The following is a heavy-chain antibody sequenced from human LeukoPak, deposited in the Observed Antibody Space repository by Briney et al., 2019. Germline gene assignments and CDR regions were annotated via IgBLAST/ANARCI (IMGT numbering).Heavy chain of an antibody. CDR3: ARYNWNDNEFDP. CDR1: GFTFSSYS. J-gene: IGHJ5*02. CDR2: ISSSSSYI. V-gene: IGHV3-21*01. Sequence: GGSLRLSCAASGFTFSSYSMNWVRQAPGKGLEWVSSISSSSSYIYYADSVKGRFTISRDSAKNSLYLQMNSLRAEDTAVYYCARYNWNDNEFDPWGQGTLVTVSS. D-gene: IGHD1-1*01.